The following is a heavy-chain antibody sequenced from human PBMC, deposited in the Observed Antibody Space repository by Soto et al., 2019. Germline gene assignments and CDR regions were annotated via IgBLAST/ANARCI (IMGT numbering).Heavy chain of an antibody. J-gene: IGHJ4*02. CDR2: INPNSGGT. Sequence: ASVKVSCKASGYTFTVYYMHWVLQAPGQGLEWMGWINPNSGGTNYAQKFQGWVTMTRDTSISTAYMELSGLRSDDTAVYYCAREKSGYYDYWGQGTLVTVSS. CDR1: GYTFTVYY. V-gene: IGHV1-2*04. CDR3: AREKSGYYDY. D-gene: IGHD3-3*01.